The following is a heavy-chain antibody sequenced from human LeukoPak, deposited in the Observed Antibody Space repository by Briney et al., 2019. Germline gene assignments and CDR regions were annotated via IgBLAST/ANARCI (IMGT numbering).Heavy chain of an antibody. J-gene: IGHJ3*02. D-gene: IGHD3-10*01. Sequence: GGSLRLSCAPSGFTLSSYSMHCVRQAPGKGMEYDSAISSNGGSTYYANTEKDRFTSSRDNSKNTLYLQMGSLRAEDMAVYYCARDAEGGYYGSGSLLSIWGQGTMVTVSS. CDR2: ISSNGGST. CDR3: ARDAEGGYYGSGSLLSI. V-gene: IGHV3-64*01. CDR1: GFTLSSYS.